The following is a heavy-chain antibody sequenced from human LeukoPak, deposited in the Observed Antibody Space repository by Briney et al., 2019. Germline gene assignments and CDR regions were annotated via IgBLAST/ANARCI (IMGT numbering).Heavy chain of an antibody. Sequence: GGSLRLSCAASGFTFSNYGMHWVRQAPGKGLEWVAFIRSDGSNKYYADSVKGRFTISRDNSKNTLYLEMSSLRAEDTAVYYCAKAPWGGSIYYYYYMDVWGKGTTVTVSS. J-gene: IGHJ6*03. V-gene: IGHV3-30*02. D-gene: IGHD2-15*01. CDR1: GFTFSNYG. CDR3: AKAPWGGSIYYYYYMDV. CDR2: IRSDGSNK.